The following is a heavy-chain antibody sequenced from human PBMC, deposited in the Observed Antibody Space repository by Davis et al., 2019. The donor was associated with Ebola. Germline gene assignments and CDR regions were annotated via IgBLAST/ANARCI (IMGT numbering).Heavy chain of an antibody. V-gene: IGHV3-30-3*01. J-gene: IGHJ4*02. CDR3: AREQYYFDY. Sequence: PGGSLRLSCAASGFTFSTYTMHWVRQAPGKGLEWVAVISYDESREDYADSVKGRFTISRDSSKNTMFLQMNSVKVEDTAVYYCAREQYYFDYWGQGALVTVSS. CDR1: GFTFSTYT. D-gene: IGHD4-11*01. CDR2: ISYDESRE.